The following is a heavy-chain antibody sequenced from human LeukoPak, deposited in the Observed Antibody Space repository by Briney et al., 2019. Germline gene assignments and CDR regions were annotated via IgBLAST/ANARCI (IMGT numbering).Heavy chain of an antibody. Sequence: GGSLKISCKGSRYSFTSYWIGWVRQMPGKGLEWMGIIYPGDSDTRYSPSYQGQVTISADKSISTAYLQWSSLKASDTAMYYCARVYCSGGSCYSEEVGWGNYFDYWGQGTLVTVSS. D-gene: IGHD2-15*01. J-gene: IGHJ4*02. CDR3: ARVYCSGGSCYSEEVGWGNYFDY. CDR1: RYSFTSYW. V-gene: IGHV5-51*01. CDR2: IYPGDSDT.